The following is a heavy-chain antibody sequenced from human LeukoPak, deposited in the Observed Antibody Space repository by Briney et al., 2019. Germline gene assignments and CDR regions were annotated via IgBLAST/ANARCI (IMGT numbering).Heavy chain of an antibody. CDR1: GYTFTSYD. Sequence: ASVKVSCKASGYTFTSYDINWVRQATGQGLEWMGWMNPNSGNTGYAQKFQGRVTMTRSTSIGTAYMELSSLRSEDTAVYYCAREIAVAASDDHWGQGTLVTVSS. CDR3: AREIAVAASDDH. CDR2: MNPNSGNT. D-gene: IGHD6-19*01. J-gene: IGHJ4*02. V-gene: IGHV1-8*01.